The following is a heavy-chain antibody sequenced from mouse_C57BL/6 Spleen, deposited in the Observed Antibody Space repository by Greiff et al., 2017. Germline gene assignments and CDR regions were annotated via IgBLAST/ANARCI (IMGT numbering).Heavy chain of an antibody. J-gene: IGHJ2*01. CDR2: IDPSDSYT. Sequence: QVQLQQPGAELVMPGASVKLSCKASGYTFTSYWMHWVKQRPGQGLEWIVEIDPSDSYTNYNQKFKGKSTLTVDKSASPAYMPLRIQASEDSAVYYCARSRGNYGFDYGGQGTTLTVSS. CDR3: ARSRGNYGFDY. CDR1: GYTFTSYW. V-gene: IGHV1-69*01. D-gene: IGHD2-1*01.